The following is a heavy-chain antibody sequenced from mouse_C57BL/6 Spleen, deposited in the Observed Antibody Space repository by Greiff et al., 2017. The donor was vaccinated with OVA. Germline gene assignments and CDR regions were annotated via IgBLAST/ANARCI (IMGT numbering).Heavy chain of an antibody. Sequence: EVQLQQSGPELVKPGASVKISCKASGYTFTDYYMNWVKQSHGKSLEWIGDINPNNGGTSYNQKFKGKATLTVDKSSSTAYMELRSLTSEDSAVYYCASVDGYSGAYWGQGTLVTVSA. CDR3: ASVDGYSGAY. CDR2: INPNNGGT. D-gene: IGHD2-3*01. CDR1: GYTFTDYY. V-gene: IGHV1-26*01. J-gene: IGHJ3*01.